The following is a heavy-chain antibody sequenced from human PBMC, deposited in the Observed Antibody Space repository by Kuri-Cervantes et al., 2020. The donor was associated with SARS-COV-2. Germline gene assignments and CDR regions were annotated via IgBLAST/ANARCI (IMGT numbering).Heavy chain of an antibody. CDR3: ARARVVDFWSGYSGD. Sequence: ASVKVSCKASGYTFTSYYMHWVRQAPGQGLEWMGIINPSGGSTSYARKFQGRVTMTRDTSTSTACMELSSLRSEGTAVYYCARARVVDFWSGYSGDWGQGTLVTVSS. CDR1: GYTFTSYY. J-gene: IGHJ4*02. CDR2: INPSGGST. V-gene: IGHV1-46*01. D-gene: IGHD3-3*01.